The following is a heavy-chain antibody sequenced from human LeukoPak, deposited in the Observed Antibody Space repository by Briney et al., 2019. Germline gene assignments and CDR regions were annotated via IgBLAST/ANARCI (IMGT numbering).Heavy chain of an antibody. D-gene: IGHD2-2*01. CDR1: GFTFSTYW. CDR2: INSDGSNT. CDR3: ARDRPFCSSTSCPPSLDY. V-gene: IGHV3-74*01. Sequence: GGSLRLSCAASGFTFSTYWMHWVRQAPEKGLMWVSRINSDGSNTDYADSVKGRFTISRDNAKNTLYLQMNSLRAEDTAVYYCARDRPFCSSTSCPPSLDYWGQGTLVTVSS. J-gene: IGHJ4*02.